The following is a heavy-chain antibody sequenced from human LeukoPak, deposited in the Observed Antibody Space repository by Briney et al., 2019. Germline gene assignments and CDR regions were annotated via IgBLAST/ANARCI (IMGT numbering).Heavy chain of an antibody. D-gene: IGHD4-23*01. CDR2: ISYDGSNK. CDR3: ARGSGGFDY. J-gene: IGHJ4*02. CDR1: GFTFSSYG. V-gene: IGHV3-30*03. Sequence: PGGSPRLSCAASGFTFSSYGMHWVRQAPGKGLEWVAVISYDGSNKYYADSVKGRFTISRDNSKNTLYLQMNSLRAEDTAVYYCARGSGGFDYWGQGTLVTVSS.